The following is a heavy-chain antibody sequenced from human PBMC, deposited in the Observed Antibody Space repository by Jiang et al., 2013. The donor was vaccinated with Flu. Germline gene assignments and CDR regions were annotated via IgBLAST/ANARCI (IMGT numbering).Heavy chain of an antibody. J-gene: IGHJ3*02. Sequence: SQTLSLTCVISGDSVSSHSVAWNWIRQSPSRGLEWLGRTYYRSKWYNDYAVSVKSRISINPDTSKNQFSLQLNSVTPDDTAVYYCARVGTGGRAFDIWGQGTLVTVSS. D-gene: IGHD7-27*01. CDR1: GDSVSSHSVA. V-gene: IGHV6-1*01. CDR2: TYYRSKWYN. CDR3: ARVGTGGRAFDI.